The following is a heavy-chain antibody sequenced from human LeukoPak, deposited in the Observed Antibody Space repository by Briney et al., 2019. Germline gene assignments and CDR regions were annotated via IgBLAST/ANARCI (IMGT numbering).Heavy chain of an antibody. J-gene: IGHJ5*02. CDR1: GGTFSSYA. D-gene: IGHD6-13*01. CDR3: ARDLGVAAAGNNWFDP. V-gene: IGHV1-69*17. CDR2: IIPIFGIA. Sequence: ASVKVSCKASGGTFSSYAISWVRQAPGQGLEWMGGIIPIFGIANYAQKFQGRVTITADKSTSTAYMELSSLRSEDTAVYYCARDLGVAAAGNNWFDPWGQGTLVTVSS.